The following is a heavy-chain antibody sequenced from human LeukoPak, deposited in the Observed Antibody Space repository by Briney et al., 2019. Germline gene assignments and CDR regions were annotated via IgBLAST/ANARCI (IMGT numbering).Heavy chain of an antibody. CDR3: ARIGPSGSGSYFFLDP. J-gene: IGHJ5*02. V-gene: IGHV3-74*01. CDR1: GFTFSTYW. Sequence: PGGSLRLSCAASGFTFSTYWMHWVRQAPGMGLVWVSRIDSDGSGASYADSVKGRFTISRDNAKNTPYPQMNSLRAEDTAVYYCARIGPSGSGSYFFLDPWGQGTLVTVSS. D-gene: IGHD3-10*01. CDR2: IDSDGSGA.